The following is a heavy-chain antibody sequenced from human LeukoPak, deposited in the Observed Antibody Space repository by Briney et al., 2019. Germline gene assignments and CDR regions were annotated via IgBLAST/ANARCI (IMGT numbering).Heavy chain of an antibody. J-gene: IGHJ3*02. CDR2: INHSGST. D-gene: IGHD3-16*02. Sequence: PSETLSLTCAVYGGSFIGYYWSWIRQPPWKWLEWIGEINHSGSTNYNPSLKSRVTISVDTSKNQFSLKLSSVTAADTAVYYCASFVRAADAFDIWGQGTMVTVSS. CDR1: GGSFIGYY. CDR3: ASFVRAADAFDI. V-gene: IGHV4-34*01.